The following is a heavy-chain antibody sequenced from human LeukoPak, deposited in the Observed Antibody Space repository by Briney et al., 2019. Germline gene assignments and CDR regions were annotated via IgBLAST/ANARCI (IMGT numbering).Heavy chain of an antibody. D-gene: IGHD4/OR15-4a*01. V-gene: IGHV1-69*13. J-gene: IGHJ6*02. CDR2: IIPIFGTA. Sequence: SVKVSYKASGGTFSSYAISWVRQAPGQGLEWMGGIIPIFGTANYAQKFQGRVTITADESTSTAYMELSSLRSEDTAVYYCAGGTTRLSTDYYYYGMDVWGQGTTVTVSS. CDR3: AGGTTRLSTDYYYYGMDV. CDR1: GGTFSSYA.